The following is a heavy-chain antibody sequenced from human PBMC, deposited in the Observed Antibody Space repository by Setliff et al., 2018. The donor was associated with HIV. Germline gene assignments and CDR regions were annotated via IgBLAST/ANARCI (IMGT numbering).Heavy chain of an antibody. CDR3: ARDGWELDRGRADYFDY. CDR1: GYTFTSYH. D-gene: IGHD3-10*01. V-gene: IGHV1-2*02. CDR2: INPNSGGT. Sequence: ASVKVSCKASGYTFTSYHMHWVRQAPGQGLEWMGWINPNSGGTNYAQKFQGRVTIDRDTSATTAYMELRSLRSEDTAVYYCARDGWELDRGRADYFDYWGQGALVTVSS. J-gene: IGHJ4*02.